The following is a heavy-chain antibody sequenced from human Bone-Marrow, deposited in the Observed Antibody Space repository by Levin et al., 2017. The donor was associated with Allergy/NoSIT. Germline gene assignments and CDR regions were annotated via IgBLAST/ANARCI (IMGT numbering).Heavy chain of an antibody. Sequence: SLRLSCAASGFPFRSYWMSWVRQAPGKGLEWVANIKQDGSEKYYVDSVKGRFTISRDNAKNSLYLQMNSLRAEDTAVYYCARDPSPFGEAPSYWGQGTLVTVSS. D-gene: IGHD3-10*01. J-gene: IGHJ4*02. CDR2: IKQDGSEK. CDR3: ARDPSPFGEAPSY. CDR1: GFPFRSYW. V-gene: IGHV3-7*04.